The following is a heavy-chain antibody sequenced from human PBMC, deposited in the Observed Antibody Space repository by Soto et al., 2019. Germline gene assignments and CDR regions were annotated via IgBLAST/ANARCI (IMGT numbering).Heavy chain of an antibody. D-gene: IGHD3-10*01. CDR1: GFTFSDYD. Sequence: EVQLLESGGGLVQPGGSLRLSCAASGFTFSDYDMSWVRQAPGKGLEWVSAISGSGRSTYYADSVKGRFTISRDNSKNTLYLQMNSLRAEDTAVYYCAQDRRGVMDVWGQGTTVTVSS. J-gene: IGHJ6*02. CDR3: AQDRRGVMDV. CDR2: ISGSGRST. V-gene: IGHV3-23*01.